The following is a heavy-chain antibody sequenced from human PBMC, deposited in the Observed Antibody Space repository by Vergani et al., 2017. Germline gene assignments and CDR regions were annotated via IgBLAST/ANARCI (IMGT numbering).Heavy chain of an antibody. CDR2: IYYSGST. J-gene: IGHJ3*02. D-gene: IGHD3-3*01. V-gene: IGHV4-59*01. CDR3: ASDQGERITIFGVVRGDAFDI. CDR1: GGSISSYY. Sequence: QVQLQESGPGLVKPSETLSLTCTVSGGSISSYYWSWIRQPPGKGLEWIGYIYYSGSTNYNTSLKSRVTISVDTSKNQFSLKLSSVTAADTAVYDCASDQGERITIFGVVRGDAFDIWGQGTMVTVSS.